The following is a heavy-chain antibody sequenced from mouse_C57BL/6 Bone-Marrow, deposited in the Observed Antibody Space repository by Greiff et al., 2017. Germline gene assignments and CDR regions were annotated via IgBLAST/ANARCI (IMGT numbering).Heavy chain of an antibody. Sequence: VQLQQSGPELVKPGASVKISCKASGYSFTDYNMNWVKQSNGKSLEWIGVITPNYGTTSYNQKFKGKATLTEDQSSSTADMQLNSLTSEESAVYYCARSLTGAWFAYWGQGTLVTVSA. J-gene: IGHJ3*01. CDR1: GYSFTDYN. V-gene: IGHV1-39*01. CDR2: ITPNYGTT. CDR3: ARSLTGAWFAY. D-gene: IGHD4-1*01.